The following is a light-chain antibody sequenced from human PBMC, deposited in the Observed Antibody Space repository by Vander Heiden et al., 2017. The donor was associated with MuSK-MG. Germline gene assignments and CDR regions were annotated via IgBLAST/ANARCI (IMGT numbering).Light chain of an antibody. CDR3: HQDHNLRT. V-gene: IGKV3-15*01. CDR2: GAS. CDR1: QSVSSN. Sequence: EIVMTQSPATLSVSPGERATLSCRASQSVSSNLAWYQQKPGQAPRLLIYGASTRANGIPDRFSDSGSGTEFTLTSSGLQSEDFAVYYWHQDHNLRTFGQGTKVEIK. J-gene: IGKJ1*01.